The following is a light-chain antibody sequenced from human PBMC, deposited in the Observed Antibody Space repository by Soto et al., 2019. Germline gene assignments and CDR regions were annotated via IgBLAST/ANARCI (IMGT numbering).Light chain of an antibody. CDR1: SSDVGGYNY. Sequence: QSVLTQPPSASGSPGQSVAISCTGTSSDVGGYNYVSWYQQHPGKAPKLMSYEVSKRPSGVPDRFSGSKSGNTASLTVSGLQAEDEADYYCSSYTGSAWVFGGGTKLTVL. V-gene: IGLV2-8*01. CDR3: SSYTGSAWV. J-gene: IGLJ3*02. CDR2: EVS.